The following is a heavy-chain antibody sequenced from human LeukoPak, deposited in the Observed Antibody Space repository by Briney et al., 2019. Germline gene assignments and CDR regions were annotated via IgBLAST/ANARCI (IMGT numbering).Heavy chain of an antibody. V-gene: IGHV3-48*01. J-gene: IGHJ4*02. CDR1: GFTFSSYS. Sequence: PGGSLRLSCAASGFTFSSYSMNWVRQAPGKGLEWVSYISSSSSTIYYADSVKGRFTISRDNAKNSLYLQMNSLRAEDTAVYYCAKDRSTMVRGVIIPFDYWGQGTLVTVSS. D-gene: IGHD3-10*01. CDR2: ISSSSSTI. CDR3: AKDRSTMVRGVIIPFDY.